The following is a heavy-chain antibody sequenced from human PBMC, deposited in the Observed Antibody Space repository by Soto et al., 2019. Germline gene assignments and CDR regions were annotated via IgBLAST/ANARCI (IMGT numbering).Heavy chain of an antibody. V-gene: IGHV1-2*02. J-gene: IGHJ3*02. CDR3: ARGGGVGVAGSAAFDM. Sequence: QLHLVQSGAVVKKPGASVTVSCSASGYPVTAYYMHWVRQAPGRGLEWMGGINPATGAAKYTQTFRGRVTRTRATSTRTVFMELSGLTSEDTAVFYCARGGGVGVAGSAAFDMWGQGTLVTVSS. CDR1: GYPVTAYY. D-gene: IGHD3-3*01. CDR2: INPATGAA.